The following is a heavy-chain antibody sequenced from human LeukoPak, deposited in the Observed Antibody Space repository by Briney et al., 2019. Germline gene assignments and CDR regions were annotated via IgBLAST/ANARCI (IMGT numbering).Heavy chain of an antibody. CDR2: ISGSGGST. D-gene: IGHD3-22*01. V-gene: IGHV3-23*01. CDR1: GFTFSSYA. Sequence: GGSLRLSCAASGFTFSSYAMSWVRQAPGKGLEWVSAISGSGGSTYYADSVKGRFTISRDNSKNTLYLQMNSLRAEDTAVYYCAKAITMIVVVSYHYWGQGTLVTVSS. CDR3: AKAITMIVVVSYHY. J-gene: IGHJ4*02.